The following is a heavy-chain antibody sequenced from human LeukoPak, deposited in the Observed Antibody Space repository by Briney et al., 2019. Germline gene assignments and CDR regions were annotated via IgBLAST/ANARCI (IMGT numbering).Heavy chain of an antibody. Sequence: QPGGSLRLSCAASGFTFSSYEMNWVRQAPGKGLEWVSYISSSGSTIYYADSVKGRLTISRDNAKNSLYLQMNSLRAEDAAVYYCARDQISYYYDTLPFFYYGMDVWGQGTTVTVSS. J-gene: IGHJ6*02. CDR3: ARDQISYYYDTLPFFYYGMDV. CDR2: ISSSGSTI. V-gene: IGHV3-48*03. D-gene: IGHD3-22*01. CDR1: GFTFSSYE.